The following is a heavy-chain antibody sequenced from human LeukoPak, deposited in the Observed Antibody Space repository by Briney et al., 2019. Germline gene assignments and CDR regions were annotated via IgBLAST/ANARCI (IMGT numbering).Heavy chain of an antibody. CDR2: VIPYLGIV. V-gene: IGHV1-69*10. D-gene: IGHD6-19*01. Sequence: SVKVSCKTSGGTFSSDAISWVRQAPGQGLEWMGGVIPYLGIVDYAQSFQGRVTISADKSTSTAYMEMNSLTSEDTAVYYCARDTAVAPTSNWFDPWGQGTLVTVSS. CDR1: GGTFSSDA. CDR3: ARDTAVAPTSNWFDP. J-gene: IGHJ5*02.